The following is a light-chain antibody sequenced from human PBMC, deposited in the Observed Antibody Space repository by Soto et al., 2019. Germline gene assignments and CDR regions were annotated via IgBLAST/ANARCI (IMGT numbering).Light chain of an antibody. J-gene: IGKJ1*01. Sequence: LQIPPSPSTLSGAVGSISPITCRASQTISSWLAWYQQKPGKAHKLMIYKAYTLKSGVTSRFSGRGSGTDFTLTIRSLQPEDFATYYCLKHNSYPWKVGQGTKVDIK. CDR1: QTISSW. CDR2: KAY. CDR3: LKHNSYPWK. V-gene: IGKV1-5*03.